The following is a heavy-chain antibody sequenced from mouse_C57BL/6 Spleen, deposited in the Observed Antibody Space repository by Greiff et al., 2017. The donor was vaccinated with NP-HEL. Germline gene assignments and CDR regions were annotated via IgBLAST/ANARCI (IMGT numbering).Heavy chain of an antibody. CDR2: INPSNGGT. Sequence: QVHVKQPGTELVKPGASVKLSCKASGYTFTSYWMHWVKQRPGQGLEWIGNINPSNGGTNYNEKFKSKATLTVDKSSSTAYMQLSSLTSEDSAVYYCARRNGSPLYAMDYWGQGTSVTVSS. V-gene: IGHV1-53*01. D-gene: IGHD1-1*01. CDR3: ARRNGSPLYAMDY. CDR1: GYTFTSYW. J-gene: IGHJ4*01.